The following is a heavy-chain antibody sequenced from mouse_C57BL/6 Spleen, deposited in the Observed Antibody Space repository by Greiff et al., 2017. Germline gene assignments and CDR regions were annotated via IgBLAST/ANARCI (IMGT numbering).Heavy chain of an antibody. CDR1: GFSLTSYG. V-gene: IGHV2-2*01. D-gene: IGHD2-5*01. J-gene: IGHJ1*03. CDR3: ARSRTIVTTWYFDV. Sequence: QVQLKESGPGLVQPSQSLSITCTVSGFSLTSYGVHWVRQSPGKGLEWLGVIWSGGSTDYNAAFISRLSISKDNSESQVFFKMNSLQADDTAIYYCARSRTIVTTWYFDVWGTGTTVTVSS. CDR2: IWSGGST.